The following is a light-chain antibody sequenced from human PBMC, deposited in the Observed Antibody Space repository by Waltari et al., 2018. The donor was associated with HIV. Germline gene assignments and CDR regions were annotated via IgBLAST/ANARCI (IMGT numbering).Light chain of an antibody. CDR1: HNISTF. V-gene: IGKV1-39*01. CDR3: QQSFRAFT. CDR2: GTS. J-gene: IGKJ3*01. Sequence: DIQLPQPPRSLSASVADTGTITCRPSHNISTFLNWYQYKVGKVPKLLIFGTSSLQSGVPSRFRGTKTGTDFALTISGLQPEDFATYYCQQSFRAFTFGPGTKIDV.